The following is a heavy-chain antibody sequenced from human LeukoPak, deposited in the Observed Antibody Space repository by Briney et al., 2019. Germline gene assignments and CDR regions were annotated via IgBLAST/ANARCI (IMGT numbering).Heavy chain of an antibody. CDR3: AKDQADGYTNYGDY. V-gene: IGHV3-23*01. D-gene: IGHD5-24*01. J-gene: IGHJ4*02. Sequence: GGSLRLSCAASGFTFSTYAMTWVRQAPGKGLEWVSTIRGDGDRTYYAGSVKRRFIISSDNSKNKLYLQMNSLRAEDTAVYYCAKDQADGYTNYGDYWGQGTLVTVSS. CDR1: GFTFSTYA. CDR2: IRGDGDRT.